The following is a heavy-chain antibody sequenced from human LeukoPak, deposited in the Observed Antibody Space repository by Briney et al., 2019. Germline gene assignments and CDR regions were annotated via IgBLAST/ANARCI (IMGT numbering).Heavy chain of an antibody. D-gene: IGHD3-22*01. CDR2: IYPGDSDT. J-gene: IGHJ6*02. CDR1: GYSFINYW. V-gene: IGHV5-51*01. CDR3: ARHGAYYYDSSGYLYYYYGMDV. Sequence: GESLKISCKGSGYSFINYWIGWVRQMPGKGLEWMGIIYPGDSDTRYSPSFQGQVTISADKSISTAYLQWSSLKASDTAMYYCARHGAYYYDSSGYLYYYYGMDVWGQGTTVTVSS.